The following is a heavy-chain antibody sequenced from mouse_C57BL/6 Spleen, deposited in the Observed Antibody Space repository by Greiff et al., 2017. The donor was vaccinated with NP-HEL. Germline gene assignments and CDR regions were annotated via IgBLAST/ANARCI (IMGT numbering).Heavy chain of an antibody. J-gene: IGHJ4*01. D-gene: IGHD1-1*01. CDR1: GYTFTSYW. CDR2: IDPSDSYT. V-gene: IGHV1-69*01. CDR3: ARRGRDYYATYY. Sequence: VQLQQPGAELVMPGASVKLSCKASGYTFTSYWMHWVKQRPGQGLEWIGEIDPSDSYTNYNQKFKGKSTLTVDKASSTAYMQLSSLTSEDTAVYYCARRGRDYYATYYWGQGTSVTFSS.